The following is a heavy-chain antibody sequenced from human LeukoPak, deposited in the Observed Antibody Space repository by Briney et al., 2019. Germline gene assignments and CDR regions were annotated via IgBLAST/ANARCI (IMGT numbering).Heavy chain of an antibody. CDR2: FDPEDGET. Sequence: ASVKVSCKVSGYTLTELSMHLVRQAPGKGLDWMGGFDPEDGETIYAQKFQGRVTMTEDTSTDTAYMELSSLRSEDTAVYYCATGDIVVVPADTLDYWGQGTLVTVSS. J-gene: IGHJ4*02. D-gene: IGHD2-2*01. CDR1: GYTLTELS. V-gene: IGHV1-24*01. CDR3: ATGDIVVVPADTLDY.